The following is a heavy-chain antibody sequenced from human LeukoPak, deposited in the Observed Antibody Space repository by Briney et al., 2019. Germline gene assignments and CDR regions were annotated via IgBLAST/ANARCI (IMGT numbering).Heavy chain of an antibody. V-gene: IGHV3-23*01. CDR3: VKDRPTWPIDY. CDR2: ISSNGGTT. CDR1: GFTFSTYA. J-gene: IGHJ4*01. Sequence: GGSLRLSCAASGFTFSTYAMSWVRQAPGKGLEWVSSISSNGGTTYYADSVKGRFTISRDNSKNTLYLQMNSLRAEDTAVCYCVKDRPTWPIDYWGQGTLVTVSS. D-gene: IGHD5-12*01.